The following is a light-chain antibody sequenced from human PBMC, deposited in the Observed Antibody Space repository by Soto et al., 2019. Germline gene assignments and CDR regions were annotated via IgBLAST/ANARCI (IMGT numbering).Light chain of an antibody. CDR3: HRYYSAPLT. CDR2: WAS. J-gene: IGKJ1*01. Sequence: DIVMTQSPDSLAVSLGERATINCKSSQSILSSSDNKDYLAWYQQKPGQPPKLLIYWASTRESGVPDRFSGSGSGTDFTLTISSLHAEDVAVYYCHRYYSAPLTFGQGTKVEIK. CDR1: QSILSSSDNKDY. V-gene: IGKV4-1*01.